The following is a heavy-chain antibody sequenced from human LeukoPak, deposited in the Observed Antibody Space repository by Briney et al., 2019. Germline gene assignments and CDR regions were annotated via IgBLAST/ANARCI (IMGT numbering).Heavy chain of an antibody. Sequence: PSETLSLTCSVFGGSISSTTYYWVWIRQHPGKGLEWIGYIYYSGSTYYNPSLKSRVTISVDTSKNQFSLKLSSVTAADTAVYYCARGNYYDSSGYSSPAHLFDYWGQGTLVTVSS. V-gene: IGHV4-31*03. CDR2: IYYSGST. J-gene: IGHJ4*02. CDR1: GGSISSTTYY. D-gene: IGHD3-22*01. CDR3: ARGNYYDSSGYSSPAHLFDY.